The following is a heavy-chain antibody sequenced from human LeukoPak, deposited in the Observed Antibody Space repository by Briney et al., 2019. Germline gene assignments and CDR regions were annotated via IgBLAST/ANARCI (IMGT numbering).Heavy chain of an antibody. Sequence: SQTLSLTCAISGDSVTSNSAGWSWIRQSPSRGLEWLGRTYYRSKWYNDYAVSVKSRITFNPDTSKNQFSLQLNSVTPEDTALYYCARSSVDFDLWSGYLDTWFDPWGQGTLVTVSS. D-gene: IGHD3-3*01. J-gene: IGHJ5*02. CDR2: TYYRSKWYN. CDR1: GDSVTSNSAG. V-gene: IGHV6-1*01. CDR3: ARSSVDFDLWSGYLDTWFDP.